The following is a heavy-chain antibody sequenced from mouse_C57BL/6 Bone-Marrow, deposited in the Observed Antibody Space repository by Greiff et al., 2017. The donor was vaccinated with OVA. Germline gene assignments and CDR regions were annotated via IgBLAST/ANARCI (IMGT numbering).Heavy chain of an antibody. CDR3: ARREYSTYWYFDV. V-gene: IGHV1-80*01. Sequence: VQLQQSGAELVKPGASVKISCKASGYAFSSYWMNWVKQRPGKGLEWIGQIYPGDGDTNYNGKFKGKATLTADKSSSTAYMQLSSLTSEDSAVYFCARREYSTYWYFDVWGTGTTVTVSS. CDR2: IYPGDGDT. J-gene: IGHJ1*03. CDR1: GYAFSSYW. D-gene: IGHD5-1*01.